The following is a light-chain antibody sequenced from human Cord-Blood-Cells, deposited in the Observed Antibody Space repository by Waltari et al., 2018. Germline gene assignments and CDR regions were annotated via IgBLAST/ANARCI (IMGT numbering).Light chain of an antibody. V-gene: IGKV1-8*01. J-gene: IGKJ1*01. CDR1: QGISSY. Sequence: TGDRVTITCRASQGISSYLAWYQQKPGKAPKLLIYAASTLQSGVPSRFSGSGSGTDFTLTISCLQSEDFATYYCQQYYSYPRTFGQGTKVEFK. CDR2: AAS. CDR3: QQYYSYPRT.